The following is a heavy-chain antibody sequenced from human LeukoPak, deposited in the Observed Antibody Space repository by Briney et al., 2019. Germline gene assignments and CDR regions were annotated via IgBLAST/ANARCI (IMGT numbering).Heavy chain of an antibody. D-gene: IGHD2-15*01. CDR1: GFTFRSYW. J-gene: IGHJ4*02. Sequence: GGSLRLSCATSGFTFRSYWMSWVRQAPGKGLEWVANIKQDGSEKYYVDSVKDRFTISRDNAKNSLYLQMNSLRAEDTAVYYCARDRGSYCSGGSCHFFDYWGQGTLVTVSS. V-gene: IGHV3-7*01. CDR3: ARDRGSYCSGGSCHFFDY. CDR2: IKQDGSEK.